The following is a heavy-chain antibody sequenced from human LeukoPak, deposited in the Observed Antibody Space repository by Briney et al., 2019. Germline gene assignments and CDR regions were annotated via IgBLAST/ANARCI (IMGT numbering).Heavy chain of an antibody. CDR2: IYHSGST. J-gene: IGHJ3*02. V-gene: IGHV4-30-2*01. D-gene: IGHD3-22*01. Sequence: SQTLSLTCAVSGGSISSGGYSWSWIRQPPGKGLEWIGYIYHSGSTYYNPSLKSRVTISVDRSKNQFSLKLSSVTAADTAVYYCARESTGYYDSSGYYYGGAFDIWGQGTMVTVSS. CDR1: GGSISSGGYS. CDR3: ARESTGYYDSSGYYYGGAFDI.